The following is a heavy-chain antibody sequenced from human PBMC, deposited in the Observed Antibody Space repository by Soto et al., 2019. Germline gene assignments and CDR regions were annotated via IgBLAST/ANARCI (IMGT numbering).Heavy chain of an antibody. J-gene: IGHJ6*02. V-gene: IGHV4-31*03. CDR3: ARDEPYYYDSSGYRYYYYGMDV. CDR2: IYYSGST. D-gene: IGHD3-22*01. CDR1: GGSISSGCYY. Sequence: SETLSLTCTVSGGSISSGCYYWSWIRQHPGKGLEWIGYIYYSGSTYYNPSLKSRVTISVDTSKNQFSLKLSSVTAADTAVYYCARDEPYYYDSSGYRYYYYGMDVWGQGTTVTVSS.